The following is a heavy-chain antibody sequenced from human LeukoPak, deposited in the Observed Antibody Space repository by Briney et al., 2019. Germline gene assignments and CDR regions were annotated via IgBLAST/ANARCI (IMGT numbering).Heavy chain of an antibody. CDR2: ISAYNDNT. CDR1: GYTFTSYG. CDR3: ARGRFDSSGYYIYDAFDI. D-gene: IGHD3-22*01. V-gene: IGHV1-18*01. J-gene: IGHJ3*02. Sequence: ASVKVSCKASGYTFTSYGISWVRQAPGQGLEWMGWISAYNDNTNYAQKLQGRVTMTTDTSTSTAYMELRSLRSDDTAVYYCARGRFDSSGYYIYDAFDIWGQGTVVTVSS.